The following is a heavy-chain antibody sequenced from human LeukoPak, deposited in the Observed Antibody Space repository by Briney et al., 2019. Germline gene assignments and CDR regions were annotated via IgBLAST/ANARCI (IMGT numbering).Heavy chain of an antibody. D-gene: IGHD6-19*01. CDR3: ATAHLSGYYDY. J-gene: IGHJ4*02. CDR1: GFTFSGHW. CDR2: ITTTGGLT. V-gene: IGHV3-64*01. Sequence: GGSLRLSCAASGFTFSGHWMSWVRQAPGKGLEYVSAITTTGGLTYYANSVKGRFTISRDNSKNTLYLQMGSLRADDMAIYYCATAHLSGYYDYWGQGTLVTVSS.